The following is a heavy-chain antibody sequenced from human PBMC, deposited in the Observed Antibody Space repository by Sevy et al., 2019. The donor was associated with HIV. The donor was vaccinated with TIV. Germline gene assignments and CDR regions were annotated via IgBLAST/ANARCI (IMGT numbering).Heavy chain of an antibody. CDR2: TFPGNSDT. CDR1: GNSFTNNW. J-gene: IGHJ4*02. CDR3: VRVVAGEGHLDY. Sequence: GESLKISCRGSGNSFTNNWIGWVRQMPGKALEWMGVTFPGNSDTRYSPSLQSQVTISADKSITTAYLHWNSLRASDTAIYYCVRVVAGEGHLDYWGQGTLVTVSS. V-gene: IGHV5-51*01. D-gene: IGHD2-15*01.